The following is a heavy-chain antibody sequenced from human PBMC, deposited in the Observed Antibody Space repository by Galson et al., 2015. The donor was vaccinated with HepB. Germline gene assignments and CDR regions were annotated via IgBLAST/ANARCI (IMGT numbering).Heavy chain of an antibody. CDR2: IKSKTDGGTT. D-gene: IGHD2-21*02. CDR1: GFAFSNAW. CDR3: TPDLGSSYCGGDCYPGGFDY. Sequence: SLRLSCAASGFAFSNAWMSWVRQAPGKGLEWVGRIKSKTDGGTTDYAAPVKGRFTISRDDSKNTLYLQMNSLKTEDTAVYYCTPDLGSSYCGGDCYPGGFDYWGQGTLVTVSS. V-gene: IGHV3-15*01. J-gene: IGHJ4*02.